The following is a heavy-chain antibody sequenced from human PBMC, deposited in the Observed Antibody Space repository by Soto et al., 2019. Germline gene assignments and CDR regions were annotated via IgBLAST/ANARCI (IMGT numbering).Heavy chain of an antibody. D-gene: IGHD3-10*01. CDR1: GFTFSSYS. CDR2: ISSSSSTI. CDR3: ARDPVEGSYYGSGSYFDY. Sequence: GGSLRLSCAASGFTFSSYSMNWVRQAPGKGLEWVSYISSSSSTIYYADSVKGRFTISRDNAKNSLYLQMNSLRDEDTAVYYCARDPVEGSYYGSGSYFDYWGQGPLVTVSS. J-gene: IGHJ4*02. V-gene: IGHV3-48*02.